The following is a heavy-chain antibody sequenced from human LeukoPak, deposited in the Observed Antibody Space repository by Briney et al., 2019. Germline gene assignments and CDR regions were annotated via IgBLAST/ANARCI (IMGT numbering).Heavy chain of an antibody. CDR2: IIPIFGTA. V-gene: IGHV1-69*05. J-gene: IGHJ6*02. CDR3: AREGYYDSSGYYSGVYYYGMDV. Sequence: SVKVSCKASGGTFSSYAISWVRQAPGQGLEWMGGIIPIFGTANYAQKFQGRVTMTRDTSTSTVYMELSSLRSEDTAVYYCAREGYYDSSGYYSGVYYYGMDVWGQGTTVTVSS. CDR1: GGTFSSYA. D-gene: IGHD3-22*01.